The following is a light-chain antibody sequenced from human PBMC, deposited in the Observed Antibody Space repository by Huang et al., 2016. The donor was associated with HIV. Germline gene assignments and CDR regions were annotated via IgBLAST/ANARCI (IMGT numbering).Light chain of an antibody. CDR1: QSFGAY. Sequence: QMTQSPSTLSASVGDRVTITCRASQSFGAYLAWYQHQPGKAPRLLIYQASYLQSGVPSRFSGGGSGTDFTLTINSLQPDDSATYYCQEYSTYSAFGQGTNVEVK. CDR2: QAS. J-gene: IGKJ1*01. V-gene: IGKV1-5*03. CDR3: QEYSTYSA.